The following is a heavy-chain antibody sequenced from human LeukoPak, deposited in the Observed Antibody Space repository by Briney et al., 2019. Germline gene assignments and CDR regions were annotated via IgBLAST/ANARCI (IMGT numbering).Heavy chain of an antibody. D-gene: IGHD5-18*01. J-gene: IGHJ4*02. Sequence: ASVKVSCKASGYTFTYYYIHWVRQAPGQGLEWMGWINPNSGGTKYAQKFQGRVTMTRDTSISTAYMELSRLRSDHTAVYYCARDQGRGYSYGLYYFDYWGQGTLVTVSS. CDR1: GYTFTYYY. V-gene: IGHV1-2*02. CDR2: INPNSGGT. CDR3: ARDQGRGYSYGLYYFDY.